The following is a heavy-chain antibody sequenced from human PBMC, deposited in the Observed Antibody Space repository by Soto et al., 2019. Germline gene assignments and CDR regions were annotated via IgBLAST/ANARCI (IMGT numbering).Heavy chain of an antibody. CDR3: ARDLMPYGDRPGYYFDY. J-gene: IGHJ4*02. CDR1: GYTFTSYG. D-gene: IGHD4-17*01. CDR2: ISAYNGNT. Sequence: ASVKVSCKASGYTFTSYGISWVRQAPGQGLEWMGWISAYNGNTNYAQKLQGRVTMTTDTSTSTAYMELRSLRSDDTAVYYCARDLMPYGDRPGYYFDYWGQGTLVTVSS. V-gene: IGHV1-18*01.